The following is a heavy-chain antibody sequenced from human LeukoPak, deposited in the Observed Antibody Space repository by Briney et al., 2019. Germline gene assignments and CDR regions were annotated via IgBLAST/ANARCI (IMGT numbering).Heavy chain of an antibody. Sequence: ASVKVSCKASGYSFTDYYMHWVRQAPGQGLEWMGWTNPDSGGTNSAQKFQGRVTMTRDTSISTAYMELSRLTSDDTAVYFCTGRAYGNGSENFDFWGQGTLVTVSS. D-gene: IGHD5-12*01. CDR2: TNPDSGGT. CDR3: TGRAYGNGSENFDF. CDR1: GYSFTDYY. V-gene: IGHV1-2*02. J-gene: IGHJ4*02.